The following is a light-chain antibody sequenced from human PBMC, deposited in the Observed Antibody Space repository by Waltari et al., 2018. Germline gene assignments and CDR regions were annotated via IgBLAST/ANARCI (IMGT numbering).Light chain of an antibody. CDR3: QQYSTTLWT. J-gene: IGKJ1*01. V-gene: IGKV4-1*01. Sequence: DIVMTQSPDSLAVSLGERATINCKSSQGVVNSFNHKDYLAWYQQKPGQPPKLLIYWASTRESGVPDRFSGSGSGTDFTLTISSLQAEDVAVYYCQQYSTTLWTFGQGTKVEIK. CDR1: QGVVNSFNHKDY. CDR2: WAS.